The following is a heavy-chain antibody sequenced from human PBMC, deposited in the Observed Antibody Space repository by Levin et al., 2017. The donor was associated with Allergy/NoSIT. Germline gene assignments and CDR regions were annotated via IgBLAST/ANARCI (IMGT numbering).Heavy chain of an antibody. J-gene: IGHJ4*02. CDR3: ARVDYLALKIAAAIY. V-gene: IGHV4-39*01. CDR2: IYYSGST. Sequence: PSETLSLTCTVSGGSISSSSYYWGWIRQPPGKGLEWIGSIYYSGSTYYNPSLKSRVTISVDTSKNQFSLKLSSVTAADTAVYYCARVDYLALKIAAAIYWGQGTLVTVSS. CDR1: GGSISSSSYY. D-gene: IGHD6-13*01.